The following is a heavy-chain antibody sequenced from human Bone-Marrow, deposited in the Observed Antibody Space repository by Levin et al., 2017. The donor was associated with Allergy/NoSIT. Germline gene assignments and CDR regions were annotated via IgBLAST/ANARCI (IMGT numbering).Heavy chain of an antibody. V-gene: IGHV3-21*01. CDR3: ARDRSRGFDTVPAPISN. D-gene: IGHD4-17*01. Sequence: GESLKISCEASGFTFSFYRMNWVRQAPGKGLEWVSSISSSSSYIYYADSVEGRFTISRGNTQNSLYLEMDRLRAEDTAVYYCARDRSRGFDTVPAPISNWGQGTLVTVSS. CDR2: ISSSSSYI. CDR1: GFTFSFYR. J-gene: IGHJ4*02.